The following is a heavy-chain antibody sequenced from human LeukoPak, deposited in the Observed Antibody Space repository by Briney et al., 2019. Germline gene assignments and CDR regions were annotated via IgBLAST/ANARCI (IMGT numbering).Heavy chain of an antibody. J-gene: IGHJ4*02. V-gene: IGHV3-53*05. CDR2: IYSGGST. CDR1: GFTVSSNY. CDR3: TKDIGDY. D-gene: IGHD1-26*01. Sequence: GGSLRLSCAASGFTVSSNYMSWVRQAPGKGLEWVSVIYSGGSTYYADSVKGRFTISRDNSKNSLYLQMNSLRTEDTALYYCTKDIGDYWGQGTLVTVSS.